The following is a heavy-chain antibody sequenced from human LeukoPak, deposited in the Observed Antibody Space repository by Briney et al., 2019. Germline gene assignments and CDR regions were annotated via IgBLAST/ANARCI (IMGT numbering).Heavy chain of an antibody. CDR3: ARGEWLRSWFGY. D-gene: IGHD5-12*01. CDR1: GGSISGYY. CDR2: INHSGST. Sequence: PSETLSRTCSVYGGSISGYYWSWIRPPPGQGLEWIGEINHSGSTNDNPSLKSRVTITVATSKNQCSLKLSPVTAAETDVYYCARGEWLRSWFGYWGPGNLVTVSS. V-gene: IGHV4-34*01. J-gene: IGHJ4*02.